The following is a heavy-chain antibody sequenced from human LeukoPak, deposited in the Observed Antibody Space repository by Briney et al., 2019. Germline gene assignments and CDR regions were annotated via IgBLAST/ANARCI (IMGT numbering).Heavy chain of an antibody. Sequence: SQTLSLTCTVSGGSISGYYWSWIRQPPGEGLEWIGYIYYTGGTNYNPSLNCRVTISVEASKNQFSLKLSSVTAADTAVYYCARNRGWDSFEIWGQGTMVTVSS. D-gene: IGHD3-10*01. CDR3: ARNRGWDSFEI. V-gene: IGHV4-59*01. J-gene: IGHJ3*02. CDR2: IYYTGGT. CDR1: GGSISGYY.